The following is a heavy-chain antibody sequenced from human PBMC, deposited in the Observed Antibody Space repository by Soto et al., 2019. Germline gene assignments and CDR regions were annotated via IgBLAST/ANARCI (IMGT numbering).Heavy chain of an antibody. V-gene: IGHV4-61*01. D-gene: IGHD3-10*01. CDR3: AREKPSMVRGVIIPRWFDP. CDR2: IYYSGST. CDR1: GGSISSGSYY. J-gene: IGHJ5*02. Sequence: SETLSLTCAFSGGSISSGSYYWSWIRQPPGKGLEWIGYIYYSGSTNYNPSLKSRVTISVDTSKNQFSLKLSSVTAADTAVYYCAREKPSMVRGVIIPRWFDPWGQGTLVTVSS.